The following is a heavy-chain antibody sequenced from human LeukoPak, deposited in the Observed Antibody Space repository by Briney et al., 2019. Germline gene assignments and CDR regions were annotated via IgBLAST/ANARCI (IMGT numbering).Heavy chain of an antibody. V-gene: IGHV1-2*04. CDR1: GHPYTGCY. CDR3: ARATRITMVRGVSSGGMDV. D-gene: IGHD3-10*01. CDR2: IHPHSGST. Sequence: ASVKVLCKASGHPYTGCYMQGARQHCGRGRVWLGWIHPHSGSTNYAQKFQGWVSMTRDTSISTAYIELSWLRSGDTAVYYCARATRITMVRGVSSGGMDVWGKGTTVTVSS. J-gene: IGHJ6*04.